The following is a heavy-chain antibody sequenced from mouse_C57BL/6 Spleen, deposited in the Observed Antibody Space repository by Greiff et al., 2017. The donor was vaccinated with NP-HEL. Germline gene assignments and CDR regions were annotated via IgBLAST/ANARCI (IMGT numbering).Heavy chain of an antibody. CDR2: IDPANGNT. CDR3: AAVYYGSYYFDY. CDR1: GFNFKNSY. Sequence: EVQLQQSVAELVRPGASVKLSCTASGFNFKNSYMHWVKQRPEQGLEWIGRIDPANGNTKYAPKFQGKATITADTSSNTAYLQLSSLTSEDTAIYYCAAVYYGSYYFDYWGQGTTLTVSS. J-gene: IGHJ2*01. D-gene: IGHD1-1*01. V-gene: IGHV14-3*01.